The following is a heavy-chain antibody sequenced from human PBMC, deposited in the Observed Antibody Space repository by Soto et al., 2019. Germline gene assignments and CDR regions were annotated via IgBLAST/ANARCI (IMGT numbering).Heavy chain of an antibody. D-gene: IGHD2-15*01. CDR3: ARDGLNYSGGRYFGVPMDV. CDR2: IYSGGST. J-gene: IGHJ6*03. CDR1: GFTVSSKY. V-gene: IGHV3-66*01. Sequence: EVQLVESGGGLVQPGGSLRLSCAASGFTVSSKYMSWVRQAPGRGLEWVSLIYSGGSTSYADSVKGRFTISRDNSKRQLHLQMNSLRDEDTAVYYCARDGLNYSGGRYFGVPMDVWGRGTTVTVSS.